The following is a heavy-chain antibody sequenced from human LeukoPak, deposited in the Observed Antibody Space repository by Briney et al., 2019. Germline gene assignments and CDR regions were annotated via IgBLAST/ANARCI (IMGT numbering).Heavy chain of an antibody. CDR3: ARHVSGSGKFNYYYYMDV. Sequence: SETLSLTCAVYGGSFSGYYWSWIRQPPGKGLEWSGEINHSGSTNYNPSLKSRVTISLYTSKNQFSLKLSSVTAADTAVYYCARHVSGSGKFNYYYYMDVWGKGTTVTISS. J-gene: IGHJ6*03. V-gene: IGHV4-34*01. CDR1: GGSFSGYY. D-gene: IGHD3-10*01. CDR2: INHSGST.